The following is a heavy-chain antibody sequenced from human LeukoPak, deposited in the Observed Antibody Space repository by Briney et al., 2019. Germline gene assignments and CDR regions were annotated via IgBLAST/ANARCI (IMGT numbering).Heavy chain of an antibody. Sequence: ASVKVSCKASGYTFTSYDINWVRQATGQGLGWMGWMSPNSGKTGYAQKFQGRVTMMRDTSISTAYMELSSLRSEDTAMYYCVRDMAGASGYDGRYDYWGQGTLVTVSS. CDR3: VRDMAGASGYDGRYDY. D-gene: IGHD5-12*01. J-gene: IGHJ4*02. V-gene: IGHV1-8*01. CDR1: GYTFTSYD. CDR2: MSPNSGKT.